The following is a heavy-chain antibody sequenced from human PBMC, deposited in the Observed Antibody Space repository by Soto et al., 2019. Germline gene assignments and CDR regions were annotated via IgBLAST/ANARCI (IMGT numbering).Heavy chain of an antibody. CDR2: ISGYNGNT. CDR3: ARANSLVAGRVGTH. J-gene: IGHJ4*02. CDR1: GYSFTNYG. V-gene: IGHV1-18*01. Sequence: QIHLEQSRIEMKEPGTSLKISCATSGYSFTNYGISWVRQAPGQGLEWRGWISGYNGNTKYAQSFPGRVVMTAGKVTSTGYLEIRNLSSNDTAVYYCARANSLVAGRVGTHWGQGTKVTVSS. D-gene: IGHD1-26*01.